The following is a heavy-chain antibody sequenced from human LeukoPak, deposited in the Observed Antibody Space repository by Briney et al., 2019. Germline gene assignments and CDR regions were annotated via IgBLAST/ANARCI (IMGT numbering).Heavy chain of an antibody. J-gene: IGHJ5*02. CDR1: GFTFSSYS. D-gene: IGHD3-3*01. CDR2: ISSSSSYI. Sequence: PGGSLRLSCAASGFTFSSYSMNWVRQAPGKGLEWVSSISSSSSYIYYADSVKGRFTISRDNAKNSLFLQMGSLRAEDTAVYFCARAYLYHNFWSGYYLWGQGTLVTVSS. CDR3: ARAYLYHNFWSGYYL. V-gene: IGHV3-21*01.